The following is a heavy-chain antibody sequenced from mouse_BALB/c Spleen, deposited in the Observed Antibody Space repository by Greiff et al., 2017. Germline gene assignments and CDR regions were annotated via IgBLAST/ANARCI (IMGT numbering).Heavy chain of an antibody. J-gene: IGHJ2*01. V-gene: IGHV1-54*01. CDR1: GYAFTNYL. Sequence: QVQLQQSGAELVRPGTSVKVSCKASGYAFTNYLIEWVKQRPGQGLEWIGVINPGSGGTNYNEKFKGKATLTADKSSSTAYMQLSSLTSDDSAVYFCARAGNFPFDYWGQGTTLTVSS. CDR2: INPGSGGT. CDR3: ARAGNFPFDY. D-gene: IGHD2-1*01.